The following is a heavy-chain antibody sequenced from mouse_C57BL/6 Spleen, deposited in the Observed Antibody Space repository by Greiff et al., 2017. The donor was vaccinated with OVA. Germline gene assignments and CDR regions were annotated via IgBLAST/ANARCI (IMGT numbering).Heavy chain of an antibody. V-gene: IGHV1-64*01. Sequence: QVQLQQPGAELVKPGASVKLSCKASGYTFTSYWMHWVKQRPGQGLEWIGMIHPNSGSTNYNEKFKSKATLTVDKSSSTAYMQLSSLTSEDSAVYYCARSYDYDRFYAMDYWGQGTSVTVSS. CDR1: GYTFTSYW. CDR3: ARSYDYDRFYAMDY. D-gene: IGHD2-4*01. CDR2: IHPNSGST. J-gene: IGHJ4*01.